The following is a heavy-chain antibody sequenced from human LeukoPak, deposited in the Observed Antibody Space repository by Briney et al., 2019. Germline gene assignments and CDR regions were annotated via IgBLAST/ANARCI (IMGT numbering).Heavy chain of an antibody. V-gene: IGHV3-21*01. Sequence: GGSLRLSCAASGFTFSSYSMNWVRQAPGKGLEWVSSISSSSSYIYYADSVKGRFTISRDNAKNSLYLQMNGLRAEDTAVYYCARYSDYDILTGYYNVAYWGQGTLVTVSS. J-gene: IGHJ4*02. CDR3: ARYSDYDILTGYYNVAY. CDR2: ISSSSSYI. D-gene: IGHD3-9*01. CDR1: GFTFSSYS.